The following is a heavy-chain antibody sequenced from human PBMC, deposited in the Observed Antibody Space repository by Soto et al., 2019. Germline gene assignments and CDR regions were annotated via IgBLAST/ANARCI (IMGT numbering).Heavy chain of an antibody. CDR2: ISYSGST. V-gene: IGHV4-31*03. CDR1: GGSISSKSCY. Sequence: SETLSLTCTVSGGSISSKSCYWSWIRQHPGKGLEWIGHISYSGSTYYNPSLRSRVRISVDTSKNEFSLKLTSMTTADTAVYYCARMELEGEAHYLFYGLDVWGQGTTVTVYS. D-gene: IGHD1-26*01. CDR3: ARMELEGEAHYLFYGLDV. J-gene: IGHJ6*02.